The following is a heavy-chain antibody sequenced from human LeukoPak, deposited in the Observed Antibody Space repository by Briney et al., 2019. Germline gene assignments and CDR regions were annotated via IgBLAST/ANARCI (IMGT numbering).Heavy chain of an antibody. Sequence: GASVKVSCKASGYTFTSYGISWVRQAPGQGLEWMGWISAYNGNTNYAQKLQGRVTMTTGTSTSTAYMELRSLRSDDTAVYYCARDPGYYDSSGYYYADVEFDYWGQGTLVTVSS. CDR2: ISAYNGNT. CDR3: ARDPGYYDSSGYYYADVEFDY. J-gene: IGHJ4*02. D-gene: IGHD3-22*01. CDR1: GYTFTSYG. V-gene: IGHV1-18*01.